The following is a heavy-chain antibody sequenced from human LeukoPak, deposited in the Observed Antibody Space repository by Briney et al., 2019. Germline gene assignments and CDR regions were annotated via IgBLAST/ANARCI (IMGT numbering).Heavy chain of an antibody. CDR3: ARDIRYFDWYPLAAGGAFDI. CDR1: GDSVSSNSAA. Sequence: SQTLSLSCAISGDSVSSNSAAWNWIRQSPSRGLEWLGRTYYRSKWYNDYAVSVKSRMTVIPDTSKNQISLQLTSLAPEDTAVYYCARDIRYFDWYPLAAGGAFDIWGQGTMVTVSS. V-gene: IGHV6-1*01. CDR2: TYYRSKWYN. D-gene: IGHD3-9*01. J-gene: IGHJ3*02.